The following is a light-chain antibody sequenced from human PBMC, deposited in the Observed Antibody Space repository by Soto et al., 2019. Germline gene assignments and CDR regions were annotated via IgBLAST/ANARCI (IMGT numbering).Light chain of an antibody. CDR2: WAS. Sequence: DIVMTQSPDSLAVSLGERATINCKSSQSVLFSSNNKNYLAWYQQKPGQPPNLLIYWASTRESGVPDRFIGSGSGTEFTLTISSLQAEDVAVYYCQQYYSTPFTFGPGTKVDVK. CDR1: QSVLFSSNNKNY. V-gene: IGKV4-1*01. CDR3: QQYYSTPFT. J-gene: IGKJ3*01.